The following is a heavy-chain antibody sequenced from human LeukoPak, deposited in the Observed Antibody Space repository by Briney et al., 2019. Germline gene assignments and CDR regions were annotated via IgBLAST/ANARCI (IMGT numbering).Heavy chain of an antibody. V-gene: IGHV4-34*01. Sequence: SETLSLNCAVYGGSFSGYYWSWIRQPPGKGLDWLGEINHRGSTNDNPSLKSRVTISVDTSKNQFSLKLSSVTAADTAVYFFQTENGIRDFDWSKPTQYYYGMDVWGKGTTVTVSS. CDR1: GGSFSGYY. CDR3: QTENGIRDFDWSKPTQYYYGMDV. J-gene: IGHJ6*04. D-gene: IGHD3-9*01. CDR2: INHRGST.